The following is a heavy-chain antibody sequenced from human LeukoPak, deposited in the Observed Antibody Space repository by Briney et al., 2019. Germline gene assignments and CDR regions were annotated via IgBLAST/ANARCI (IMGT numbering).Heavy chain of an antibody. V-gene: IGHV3-30*18. CDR2: ISYDGSNK. CDR1: GFTFSTYG. Sequence: PGRSLRLSCAASGFTFSTYGVHWVRQAPGKGLEWVAVISYDGSNKYYADSVKGRFTISRDNSKNTLYLQMNSLRAEDTAVYHCAKALLTGTYYYYAMDVWGQGTTVTVSS. CDR3: AKALLTGTYYYYAMDV. J-gene: IGHJ6*02. D-gene: IGHD1-20*01.